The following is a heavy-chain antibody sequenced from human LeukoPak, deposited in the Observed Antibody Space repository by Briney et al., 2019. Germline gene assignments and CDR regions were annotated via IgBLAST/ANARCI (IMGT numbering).Heavy chain of an antibody. J-gene: IGHJ5*02. Sequence: SETLSLTCTVSGGSISSNYWSWIRQPPGKGLEWIGYIYYSGSSNYNPSLKSRVTISVDTSKNQFSLKVSSVTAADTAVYYCARNARYNWFDPWGQGTLVTVPS. V-gene: IGHV4-59*01. CDR2: IYYSGSS. CDR1: GGSISSNY. CDR3: ARNARYNWFDP.